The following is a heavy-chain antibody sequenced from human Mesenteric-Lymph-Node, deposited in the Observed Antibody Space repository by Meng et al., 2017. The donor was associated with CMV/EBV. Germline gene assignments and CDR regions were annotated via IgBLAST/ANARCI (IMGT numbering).Heavy chain of an antibody. CDR3: AREMVGGVIDY. CDR1: GGSISSGDYY. Sequence: SETLSLTCTVSGGSISSGDYYWSWIRQPPGKGLEWIGYIYYSGSTYYNPSLKSRVTISVETSKNQFSLKLSSVTAADTAVYYCAREMVGGVIDYWGQGTLVTVSS. CDR2: IYYSGST. D-gene: IGHD3-10*01. V-gene: IGHV4-30-4*02. J-gene: IGHJ4*02.